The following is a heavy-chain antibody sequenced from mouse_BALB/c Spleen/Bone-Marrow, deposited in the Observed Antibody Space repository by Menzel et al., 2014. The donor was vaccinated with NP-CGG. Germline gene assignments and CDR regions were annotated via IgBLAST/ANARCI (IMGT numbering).Heavy chain of an antibody. Sequence: LVESGPGLVAPSQSLSITCTVSGFSLTSYGVHWVRQPPGKGLEWLGVIWAGGSTNYNSALMSRLSISKDNSKSQVFLKMNSLQTDDTAMYYCAREGSTMITTAFAYWGQGTLVTVSA. CDR3: AREGSTMITTAFAY. J-gene: IGHJ3*01. D-gene: IGHD2-4*01. CDR1: GFSLTSYG. CDR2: IWAGGST. V-gene: IGHV2-9*02.